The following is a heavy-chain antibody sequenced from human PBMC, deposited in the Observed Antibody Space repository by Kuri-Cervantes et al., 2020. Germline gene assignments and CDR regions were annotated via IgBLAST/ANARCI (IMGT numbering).Heavy chain of an antibody. CDR3: AKGRSVNWNYFSGMDV. CDR2: ISSSGSTI. D-gene: IGHD1-1*01. J-gene: IGHJ6*02. CDR1: GFTFSDYY. V-gene: IGHV3-11*04. Sequence: LSLTCAASGFTFSDYYMSWIRQAPGKGLEWVSYISSSGSTIYYADSVKGRFTISRDNSKNTLYLQMNSLRAEDTAVYYCAKGRSVNWNYFSGMDVWGQGTTVTVSS.